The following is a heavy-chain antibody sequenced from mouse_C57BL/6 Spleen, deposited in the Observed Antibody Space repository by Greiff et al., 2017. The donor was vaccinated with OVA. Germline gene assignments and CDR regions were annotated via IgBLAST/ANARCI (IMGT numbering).Heavy chain of an antibody. CDR2: IDPSDSYT. CDR3: ARDGLFDY. V-gene: IGHV1-69*01. CDR1: GYTFTSYW. D-gene: IGHD1-1*01. J-gene: IGHJ2*01. Sequence: VQLQQSGAELVMPGASVKLSCKASGYTFTSYWMHWVKQRPGQGLEWIGEIDPSDSYTNYNQKFKGKSTLTVDKSSSTAYMQLSSLTSEDSAVYYCARDGLFDYWGQGTTLTVSS.